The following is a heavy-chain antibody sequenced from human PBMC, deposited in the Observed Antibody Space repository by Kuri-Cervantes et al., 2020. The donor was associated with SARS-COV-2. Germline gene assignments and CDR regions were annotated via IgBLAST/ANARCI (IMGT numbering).Heavy chain of an antibody. Sequence: GSLRLSCAVFGGSFSGYYWSWIRQSPGKGLEWIGKINHSGSTNYNPSLSSRVTISVDMSKNQFSLRLSSVTAADTAMYHCARGREGVVPATILGLGYFLYFSMDVWGKGTTVTVSS. CDR2: INHSGST. CDR3: ARGREGVVPATILGLGYFLYFSMDV. CDR1: GGSFSGYY. V-gene: IGHV4-34*01. D-gene: IGHD2-2*01. J-gene: IGHJ6*03.